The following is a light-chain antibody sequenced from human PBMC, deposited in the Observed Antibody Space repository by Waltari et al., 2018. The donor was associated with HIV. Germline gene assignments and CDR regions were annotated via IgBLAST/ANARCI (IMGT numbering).Light chain of an antibody. V-gene: IGLV1-47*01. CDR3: ATWTDSLSGVV. CDR1: SSTIGSNY. CDR2: RNN. Sequence: QSVLTQSPSASGPPGPRVTISCSGSSSTIGSNYVSWYQQLPGTAPKLLLYRNNQRPSGVPDRFSGSKSGTSASLAISGLRSEDEAHYYCATWTDSLSGVVFGGGTKLRVL. J-gene: IGLJ2*01.